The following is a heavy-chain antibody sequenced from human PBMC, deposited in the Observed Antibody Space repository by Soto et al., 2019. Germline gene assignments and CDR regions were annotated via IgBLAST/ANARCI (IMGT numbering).Heavy chain of an antibody. CDR2: TYYRSRWYS. Sequence: PSQTLSLTCVISGDSVSSSCVAWNWVRQSPSRGLEWLGRTYYRSRWYSDFAVSVRGRIVVNADTSKNQFSLQLNSVTPEDTAVYFCARSEEDSDYYYYGLDVWGQGTTVTVSS. J-gene: IGHJ6*02. D-gene: IGHD2-15*01. CDR1: GDSVSSSCVA. V-gene: IGHV6-1*01. CDR3: ARSEEDSDYYYYGLDV.